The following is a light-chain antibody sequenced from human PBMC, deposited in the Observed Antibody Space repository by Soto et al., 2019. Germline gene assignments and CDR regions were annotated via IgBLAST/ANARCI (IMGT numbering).Light chain of an antibody. V-gene: IGKV1-5*01. CDR3: QQYNSWT. CDR1: QSISSW. J-gene: IGKJ1*01. CDR2: DAS. Sequence: DIQMTQSPSTLSASVGDRVTITCRASQSISSWLAWYQQKPGKAPKLLIYDASSLESGVPSRFSGSGSGTEFTLTISSLQPDDFATYYCQQYNSWTFGQGTKVESK.